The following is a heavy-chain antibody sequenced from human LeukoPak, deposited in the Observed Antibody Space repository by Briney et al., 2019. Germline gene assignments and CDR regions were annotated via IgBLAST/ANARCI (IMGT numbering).Heavy chain of an antibody. J-gene: IGHJ6*02. Sequence: ASVKVSCKASGYTFTSYDINWVRQATGQGLEWMGWMNPNSGNTGYAQKFQGRVTMARNTSISTAYMELSSLRSEDTAVYYCASHIWFGELHYYGMDVWGQGTTVTVSS. D-gene: IGHD3-10*01. CDR2: MNPNSGNT. CDR1: GYTFTSYD. V-gene: IGHV1-8*01. CDR3: ASHIWFGELHYYGMDV.